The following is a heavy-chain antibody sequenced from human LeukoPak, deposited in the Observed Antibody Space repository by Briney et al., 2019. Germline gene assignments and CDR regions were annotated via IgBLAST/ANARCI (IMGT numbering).Heavy chain of an antibody. D-gene: IGHD3-9*01. Sequence: GGSLRLSCAASGFTFSSHAMHWVRQAPGKGLEWVAVIWYDGINKYLADSVKGRFTISRDNSKNTLYLQMNSLRAEDTAVYYCARGEYYDILTGSDYYYYYGMDVWGQGTTVTVSS. V-gene: IGHV3-33*01. J-gene: IGHJ6*02. CDR2: IWYDGINK. CDR3: ARGEYYDILTGSDYYYYYGMDV. CDR1: GFTFSSHA.